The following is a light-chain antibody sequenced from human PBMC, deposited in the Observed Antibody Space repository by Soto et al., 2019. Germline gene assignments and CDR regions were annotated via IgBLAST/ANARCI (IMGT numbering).Light chain of an antibody. CDR2: DSS. J-gene: IGKJ1*01. CDR3: QQYARSSWT. Sequence: EIVLTQSPGTLSLSPGERATLSCRASQSVSSNYLAWYQQKPGQAPRLLIYDSSTRASGVPDRFDGGGSGTDFTLTITSLEPEDSAVYYCQQYARSSWTFGQGTKVDI. V-gene: IGKV3-20*01. CDR1: QSVSSNY.